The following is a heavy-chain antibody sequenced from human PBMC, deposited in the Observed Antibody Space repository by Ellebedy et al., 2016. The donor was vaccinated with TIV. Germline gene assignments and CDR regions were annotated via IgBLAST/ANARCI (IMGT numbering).Heavy chain of an antibody. CDR3: AALLRDGADY. CDR2: INPSGGST. D-gene: IGHD1-26*01. Sequence: AASVKVSCKASGYTFTSYYMHWARQAPGQGLEWMGIINPSGGSTSYAQKLQGRVTMTRDTSTSTVYMELSSLRSEDTAVYYCAALLRDGADYWGQGTLVTVSS. V-gene: IGHV1-46*04. CDR1: GYTFTSYY. J-gene: IGHJ4*02.